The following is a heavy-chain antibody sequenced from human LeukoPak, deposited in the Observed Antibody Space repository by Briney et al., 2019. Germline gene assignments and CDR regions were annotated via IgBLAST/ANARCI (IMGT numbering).Heavy chain of an antibody. J-gene: IGHJ3*02. CDR3: ARDGEMDYGDYGGAFDI. CDR1: GGTFSSYA. CDR2: IIPIFGTA. D-gene: IGHD4-17*01. V-gene: IGHV1-69*05. Sequence: GASVKVSCKASGGTFSSYAISWVRQAPGQGLEWMGKIIPIFGTANYAQKFQGRVTITTDESTSTAYMELSSLRSEDTAVYYCARDGEMDYGDYGGAFDIWGQRTMVAVSS.